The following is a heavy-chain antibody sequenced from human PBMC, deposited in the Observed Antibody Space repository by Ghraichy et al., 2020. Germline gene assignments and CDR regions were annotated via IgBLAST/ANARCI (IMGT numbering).Heavy chain of an antibody. J-gene: IGHJ5*02. D-gene: IGHD3-22*01. CDR2: IFHIGIT. CDR3: ARQPVVIDPNWFDT. CDR1: GGSISSRYY. Sequence: SETLSLTCTVSGGSISSRYYWGWIRQPPGKGLEWIGSIFHIGITYYSPSLKSRVTISVDTSKNQFSLKLSSVTAADTAVYYCARQPVVIDPNWFDTWGQGTLVTVSS. V-gene: IGHV4-39*01.